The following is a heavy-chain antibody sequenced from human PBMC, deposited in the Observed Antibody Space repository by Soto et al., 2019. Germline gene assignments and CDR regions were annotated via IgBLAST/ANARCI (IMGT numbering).Heavy chain of an antibody. Sequence: GASVKVSCKASGYTFTSYYMHWVRQAPGQGLEWMGIINPSGGSTSYAQKFQGRVTMTRDTSTSTVYMELSSLRSEDTAVYYCARDDCGGDCYPSFYFDYWGQGTLVTVSS. CDR1: GYTFTSYY. V-gene: IGHV1-46*01. J-gene: IGHJ4*02. D-gene: IGHD2-21*02. CDR3: ARDDCGGDCYPSFYFDY. CDR2: INPSGGST.